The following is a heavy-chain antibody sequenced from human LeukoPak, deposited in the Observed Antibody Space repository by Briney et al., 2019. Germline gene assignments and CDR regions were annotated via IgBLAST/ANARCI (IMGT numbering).Heavy chain of an antibody. Sequence: PSETLSLTCTVSGGSISSSSCSWSWIRQPAEKGLEWIGRIYTSGSTNYNPSLKSRVTISVDTSKNQFSLKLSSVSAADTAVYYCARVAGSSSWDYYYYYYMDVWGKGTTVTVSS. V-gene: IGHV4-61*02. J-gene: IGHJ6*03. CDR3: ARVAGSSSWDYYYYYYMDV. CDR1: GGSISSSSCS. D-gene: IGHD6-13*01. CDR2: IYTSGST.